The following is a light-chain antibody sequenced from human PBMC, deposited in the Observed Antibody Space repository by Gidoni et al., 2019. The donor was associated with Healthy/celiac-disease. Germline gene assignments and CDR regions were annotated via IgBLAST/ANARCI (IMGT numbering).Light chain of an antibody. V-gene: IGKV3-11*01. CDR2: DAF. Sequence: EIVLTQSPATLSLSPGESATLSCRASQSVSSYLAWYQQKPGQAPRLLIYDAFNRATGIPARFGSSGSGTDFTLTINILEPEDFAVYYCQQRSNWPTFGQGTKVEIK. J-gene: IGKJ1*01. CDR1: QSVSSY. CDR3: QQRSNWPT.